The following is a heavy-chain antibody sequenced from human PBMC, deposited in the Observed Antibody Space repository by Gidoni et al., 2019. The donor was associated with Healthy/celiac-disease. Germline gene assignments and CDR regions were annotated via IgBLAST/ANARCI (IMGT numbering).Heavy chain of an antibody. CDR2: ISYDGSNK. CDR3: ARVPRDYYDSSGLLNDDY. D-gene: IGHD3-22*01. V-gene: IGHV3-30*04. Sequence: QVQLVESGGGVVQPGRSLRLSCAASGFTFRSYAMHWVRQAPGKGLEWVAVISYDGSNKYYADSVKGRFTISRDNSKNTLYLQMNSLRAEDTAVYYCARVPRDYYDSSGLLNDDYWGQGTLVTVSS. CDR1: GFTFRSYA. J-gene: IGHJ4*02.